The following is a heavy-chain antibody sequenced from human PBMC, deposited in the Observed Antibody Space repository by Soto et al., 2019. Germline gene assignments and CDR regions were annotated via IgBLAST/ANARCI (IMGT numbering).Heavy chain of an antibody. V-gene: IGHV1-69*13. CDR2: IIPIFGTA. CDR3: ARRPYHYYDSSGYNWFDP. CDR1: GGTFSSYA. D-gene: IGHD3-22*01. J-gene: IGHJ5*02. Sequence: SVKVSCKASGGTFSSYAISWVRQAPGQGLEWMGGIIPIFGTANYAQKFQGRVTITADESTSTAYMELSSLRSEDTAVYYCARRPYHYYDSSGYNWFDPWGQGTLVTAPQ.